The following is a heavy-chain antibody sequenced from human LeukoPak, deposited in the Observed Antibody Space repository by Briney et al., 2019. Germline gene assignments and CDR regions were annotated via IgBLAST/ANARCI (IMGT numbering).Heavy chain of an antibody. J-gene: IGHJ4*02. D-gene: IGHD3-9*01. CDR1: GFPFSSYA. Sequence: GGSLRLSCAASGFPFSSYAMSWVRQSPGKGLEWVSAISGGNGNTYYAYYADSVRGRSTISRDSSKNTLYLQMNSLRAEDTAVYYCAKFYDILTGYFDYWGQGTLVTVSS. V-gene: IGHV3-23*01. CDR2: ISGGNGNTYYA. CDR3: AKFYDILTGYFDY.